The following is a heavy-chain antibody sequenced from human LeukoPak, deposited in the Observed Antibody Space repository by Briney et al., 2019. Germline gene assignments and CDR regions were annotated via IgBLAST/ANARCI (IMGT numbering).Heavy chain of an antibody. J-gene: IGHJ3*02. V-gene: IGHV3-53*01. CDR3: TRDSGYNAFDI. Sequence: GGSLRLSCAASGFSVSTNYMSWVRQAPGKGLEWVSIIYSGGDTFYADSVKGRFTISRDNAKNSLYLQMNSLRGEDTAVYYCTRDSGYNAFDIWGQGTMVTVSS. CDR1: GFSVSTNY. CDR2: IYSGGDT. D-gene: IGHD5-12*01.